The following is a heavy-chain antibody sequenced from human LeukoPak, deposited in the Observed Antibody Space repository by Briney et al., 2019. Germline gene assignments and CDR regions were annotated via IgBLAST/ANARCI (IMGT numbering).Heavy chain of an antibody. CDR3: ARGGRFLWFGGDF. CDR2: ISSSGSVI. CDR1: GFTFSSYE. J-gene: IGHJ4*02. V-gene: IGHV3-48*03. D-gene: IGHD3-10*01. Sequence: PGGSLRLSCAASGFTFSSYEMSWVRQAPGKGLEWVSYISSSGSVIYYADSVKGRFTISRDNAKNSLYLQMNSLRAEDTAVYYRARGGRFLWFGGDFWGPGTLVTVSS.